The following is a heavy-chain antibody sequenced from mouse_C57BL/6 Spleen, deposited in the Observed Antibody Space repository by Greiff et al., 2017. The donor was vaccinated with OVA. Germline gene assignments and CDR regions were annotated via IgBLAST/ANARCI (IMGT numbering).Heavy chain of an antibody. CDR3: ATCYDYDWYFDV. CDR2: ISSGSSTI. CDR1: GFTFSDYG. V-gene: IGHV5-17*01. Sequence: EVMLVESGGGLVKPGGSLKLSCAASGFTFSDYGMHWVRQAPEKGLEWVAYISSGSSTIYYADTVKGRFTISRDNAKNTLFLQMTSLRSEDTAMYYCATCYDYDWYFDVWGTGTTVTVSS. D-gene: IGHD2-4*01. J-gene: IGHJ1*03.